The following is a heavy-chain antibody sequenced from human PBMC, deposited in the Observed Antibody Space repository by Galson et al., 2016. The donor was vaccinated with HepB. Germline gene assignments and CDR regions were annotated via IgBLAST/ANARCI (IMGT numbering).Heavy chain of an antibody. D-gene: IGHD5-18*01. J-gene: IGHJ4*02. CDR1: GFSFNDYA. CDR3: TKVQGGYSDF. V-gene: IGHV3-23*01. Sequence: SLRLSCAGSGFSFNDYAMNWVRQAPGTGLEWVSGISTSGDVPYYADSVKSRFRISRDNARSTVYLEMNSLRVDDSAVYYCTKVQGGYSDFWGQGMLISVSS. CDR2: ISTSGDVP.